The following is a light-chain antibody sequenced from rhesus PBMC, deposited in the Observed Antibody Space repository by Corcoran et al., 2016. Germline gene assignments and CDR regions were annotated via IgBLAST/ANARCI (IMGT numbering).Light chain of an antibody. CDR3: HQYATSPYS. V-gene: IGKV1-22*01. Sequence: DIQMTQSPSSLSASVGDTVTITCQVSQSISSWLAWYQQKPAKAPNLLLYKGYNLQSGVPSRFRGSGAGTDVTLTLSSLQPEDFATYYCHQYATSPYSFGQGTKVEIK. CDR1: QSISSW. J-gene: IGKJ2*01. CDR2: KGY.